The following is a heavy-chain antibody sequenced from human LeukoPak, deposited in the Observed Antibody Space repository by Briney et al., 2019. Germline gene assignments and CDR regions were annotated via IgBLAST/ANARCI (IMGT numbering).Heavy chain of an antibody. D-gene: IGHD2-21*02. Sequence: SETLSLTCAVYGGSFSGYYWSWIRQPPGKGLEWIGEINHSGSTNYNPSLKSRVTISVDTSKNQFSLKLSSVTAADTAVYYCARGDMVTAPPPYYFDYWGQGTLVTVSS. J-gene: IGHJ4*02. CDR1: GGSFSGYY. CDR3: ARGDMVTAPPPYYFDY. CDR2: INHSGST. V-gene: IGHV4-34*01.